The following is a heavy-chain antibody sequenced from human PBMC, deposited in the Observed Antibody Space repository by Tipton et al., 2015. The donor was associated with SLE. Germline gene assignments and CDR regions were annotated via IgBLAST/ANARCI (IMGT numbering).Heavy chain of an antibody. V-gene: IGHV4-59*01. CDR3: ARGESGAFDI. CDR1: GGSTSSYY. J-gene: IGHJ3*02. D-gene: IGHD3-10*01. Sequence: TLSLTCTVSGGSTSSYYWSWIRQPPGKGLAWIGYFYYSGSTNYNPSLKSRVTISEDTSKNQFSLKLSSVTAADTAVYYCARGESGAFDIWGQGTMVTVSS. CDR2: FYYSGST.